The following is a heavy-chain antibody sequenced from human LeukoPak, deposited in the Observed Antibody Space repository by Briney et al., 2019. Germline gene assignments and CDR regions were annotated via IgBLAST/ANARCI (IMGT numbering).Heavy chain of an antibody. Sequence: PGGSLRLSCAASGFTFSNYATKWVRQAPGKGLEWVSSISESGDTTHYADSVKGRFTISRDNAQNTLYLQMNTLRAEDTALYYCAKQWVDCWGQGTLVTVSS. D-gene: IGHD1-26*01. V-gene: IGHV3-23*01. CDR1: GFTFSNYA. CDR3: AKQWVDC. J-gene: IGHJ4*02. CDR2: ISESGDTT.